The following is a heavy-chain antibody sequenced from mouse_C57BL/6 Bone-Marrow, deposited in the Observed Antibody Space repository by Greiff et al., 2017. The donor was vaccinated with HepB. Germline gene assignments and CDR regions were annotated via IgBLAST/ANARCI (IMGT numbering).Heavy chain of an antibody. D-gene: IGHD1-1*01. CDR2: IYPGSGST. J-gene: IGHJ4*01. CDR3: ARLHGSSPYYYAMDY. Sequence: VQLQQSGAELVKPGASVKMSCKASGYTFTSYWITWVKQRPGQGLEWIGDIYPGSGSTNYNEKFKSKATLTVDTSSSTAYMQLSSLTSEDSAVYYCARLHGSSPYYYAMDYWGQGTSVTVPS. V-gene: IGHV1-55*01. CDR1: GYTFTSYW.